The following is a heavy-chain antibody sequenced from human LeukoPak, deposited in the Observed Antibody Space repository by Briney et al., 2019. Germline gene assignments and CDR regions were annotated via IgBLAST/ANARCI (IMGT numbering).Heavy chain of an antibody. CDR1: GYTFTSYD. Sequence: ASVKVSCKASGYTFTSYDINWVRQAPGQGLEWMGWINPNSGGTNYAQKFQGRVTMTRDTSISTAYMELSRLRSDDTAVYYCVRDSRISGSGSYYGYWGQGTLVTVSS. V-gene: IGHV1-2*02. CDR3: VRDSRISGSGSYYGY. J-gene: IGHJ4*02. CDR2: INPNSGGT. D-gene: IGHD3-10*01.